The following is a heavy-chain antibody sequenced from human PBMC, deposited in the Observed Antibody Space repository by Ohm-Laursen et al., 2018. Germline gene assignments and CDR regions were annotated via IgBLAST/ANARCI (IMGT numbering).Heavy chain of an antibody. D-gene: IGHD3-10*01. V-gene: IGHV3-11*04. Sequence: GSLRLSCSASGFTFSDYYMSWIRQAPGKGLEWVSYITSSGSTIYYADSVKGRFTISRDNAKNSLYLQMNSLRAEDTAVYYCARTRTPMVRGALGVWGQGTLVTVSS. CDR3: ARTRTPMVRGALGV. CDR1: GFTFSDYY. CDR2: ITSSGSTI. J-gene: IGHJ4*02.